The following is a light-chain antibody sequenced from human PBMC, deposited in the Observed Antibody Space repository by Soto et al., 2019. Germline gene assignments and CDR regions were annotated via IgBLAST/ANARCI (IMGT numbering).Light chain of an antibody. Sequence: QSVLTQPASVSGSPGQSITISCTGTSSDVGGYNYVSWYQQHPGKAPKLMIFEVRNRPSGASNRFSGSKSGNTASLTISGLQPEDEADYHCSSYTSSRFVVFGGGTKLTVL. CDR1: SSDVGGYNY. CDR3: SSYTSSRFVV. J-gene: IGLJ2*01. V-gene: IGLV2-14*01. CDR2: EVR.